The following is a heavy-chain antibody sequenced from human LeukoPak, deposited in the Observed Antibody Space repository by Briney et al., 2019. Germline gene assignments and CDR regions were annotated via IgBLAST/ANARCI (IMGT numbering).Heavy chain of an antibody. V-gene: IGHV4-4*07. J-gene: IGHJ6*03. CDR2: IYTSGST. D-gene: IGHD6-19*01. CDR3: ARDGPPKEAVAGTGDYYYYYYMDV. CDR1: GGSISSYY. Sequence: SETLSLTCTVSGGSISSYYWSWIRQPAGKGLEWIGRIYTSGSTNYNPSLKSRVTMSVDTSKNQSSLKLSSVTAADTAVYYCARDGPPKEAVAGTGDYYYYYYMDVWGKGTTVTVSS.